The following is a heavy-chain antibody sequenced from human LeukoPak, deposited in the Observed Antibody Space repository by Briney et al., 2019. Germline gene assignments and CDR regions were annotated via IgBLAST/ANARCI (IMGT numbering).Heavy chain of an antibody. J-gene: IGHJ4*02. CDR1: GFTFSSYA. CDR2: ISGSGGST. Sequence: GGSLRLSCAASGFTFSSYAMSWVRQAPGKGLEWVSAISGSGGSTYYADSVKGRFTISRDNSKNTLYLQMNSLRAEDTAVYYCAKEVSLSPYSSGWPDYWGQGTLVTVSS. CDR3: AKEVSLSPYSSGWPDY. D-gene: IGHD6-19*01. V-gene: IGHV3-23*01.